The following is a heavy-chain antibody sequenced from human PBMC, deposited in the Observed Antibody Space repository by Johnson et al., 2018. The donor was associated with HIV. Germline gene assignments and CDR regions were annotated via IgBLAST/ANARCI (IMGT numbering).Heavy chain of an antibody. CDR2: ISSNGVST. CDR3: ARDRGGSGYYSDDAFDI. Sequence: VQLVESGGGVVQPGRSLRLSCVVSGFNFSSYALHWVRQAPGTGLEYVSAISSNGVSTYYANSVQGRFTISRDNSKNTLYLQMGSLIAEPMAVYYCARDRGGSGYYSDDAFDIWGQGTMVTVSS. V-gene: IGHV3-64*01. J-gene: IGHJ3*02. CDR1: GFNFSSYA. D-gene: IGHD3-22*01.